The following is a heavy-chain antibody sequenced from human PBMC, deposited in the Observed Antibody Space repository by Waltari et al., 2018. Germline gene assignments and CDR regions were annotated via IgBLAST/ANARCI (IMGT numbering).Heavy chain of an antibody. Sequence: EVQLVETGGGLIQPGGSLRVSCAVSGFTVSSNYMSWVRQAPGKGLEWVSVLYSGGSTNYADSVKGRFTISRDNSENTLYLQMNSLRAEDTAVYYCARGADGYNQFDYWGQGTLVTVSS. CDR3: ARGADGYNQFDY. CDR1: GFTVSSNY. J-gene: IGHJ4*02. V-gene: IGHV3-53*02. D-gene: IGHD5-18*01. CDR2: LYSGGST.